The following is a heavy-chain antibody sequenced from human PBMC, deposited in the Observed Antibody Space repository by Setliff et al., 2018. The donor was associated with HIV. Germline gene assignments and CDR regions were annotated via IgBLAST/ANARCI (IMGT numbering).Heavy chain of an antibody. Sequence: ASVKVSCKASGYTFTSYGISWVRQAPGQGLEWMGWISAYNGNTNYAQKLQGRVTMTTDTSTSTAYMELRSLRSDDTAVYYCARTIESSGYYYYYYYMDVWGKGTTVTVS. CDR3: ARTIESSGYYYYYYYMDV. V-gene: IGHV1-18*01. D-gene: IGHD3-22*01. J-gene: IGHJ6*03. CDR1: GYTFTSYG. CDR2: ISAYNGNT.